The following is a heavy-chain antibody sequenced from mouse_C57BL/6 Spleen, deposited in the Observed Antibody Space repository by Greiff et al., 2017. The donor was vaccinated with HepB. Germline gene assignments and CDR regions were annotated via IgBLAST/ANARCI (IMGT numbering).Heavy chain of an antibody. V-gene: IGHV5-9-1*02. J-gene: IGHJ2*01. CDR3: TRDSPYGYDYFDY. CDR2: ISSGGDYI. CDR1: GFTFSSYA. D-gene: IGHD2-2*01. Sequence: EVHLVESGEGLVKPGGSLKLSCAASGFTFSSYAMSWVRQTPEKRLEWVAYISSGGDYIYYADTVKGRFTISRDNARNTLYLQMSSLKSEDTAMYYCTRDSPYGYDYFDYWGQGTTLTVSS.